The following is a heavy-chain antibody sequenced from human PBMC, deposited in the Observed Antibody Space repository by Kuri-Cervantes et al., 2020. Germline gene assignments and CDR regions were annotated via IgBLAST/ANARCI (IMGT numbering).Heavy chain of an antibody. CDR2: INPSGGST. CDR3: ARVRGTNWFDP. Sequence: ASVKVSCKASGYTFTGYYMHWVRQAPGQGLEWMGIINPSGGSTSYAQKFQGRVTMTRDTSTSTVYMELSSLRSEDTAVYYCARVRGTNWFDPWGQGTLVTVSS. D-gene: IGHD1-1*01. V-gene: IGHV1-46*01. CDR1: GYTFTGYY. J-gene: IGHJ5*02.